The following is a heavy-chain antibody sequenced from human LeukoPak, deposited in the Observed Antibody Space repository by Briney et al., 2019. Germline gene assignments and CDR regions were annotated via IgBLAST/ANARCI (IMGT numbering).Heavy chain of an antibody. V-gene: IGHV3-23*01. D-gene: IGHD6-19*01. Sequence: GGSLRLSCAASGFTFSSYSMTWVRQATGKGLEWVSVISSSGGATDYGGSVKGRFTISRDNSKNTLYLQMSSLRAEDTAVYYCVKVGSGWSFDYWGQGTLVTVSS. J-gene: IGHJ4*02. CDR2: ISSSGGAT. CDR1: GFTFSSYS. CDR3: VKVGSGWSFDY.